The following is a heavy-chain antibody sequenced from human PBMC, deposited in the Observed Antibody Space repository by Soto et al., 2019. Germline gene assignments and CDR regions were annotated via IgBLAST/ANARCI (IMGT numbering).Heavy chain of an antibody. CDR3: ARQSCSSTSCYLGGMDV. CDR2: IYPGDSDT. D-gene: IGHD2-2*01. J-gene: IGHJ6*02. V-gene: IGHV5-51*01. Sequence: GESLKISCKGSGYSFTSYWIGWVRQMPGKGLEWMGIIYPGDSDTRYSPSFQGQVTISADKSISTAYLQWSSLKASDTAMYYCARQSCSSTSCYLGGMDVWGQGTTVTVSS. CDR1: GYSFTSYW.